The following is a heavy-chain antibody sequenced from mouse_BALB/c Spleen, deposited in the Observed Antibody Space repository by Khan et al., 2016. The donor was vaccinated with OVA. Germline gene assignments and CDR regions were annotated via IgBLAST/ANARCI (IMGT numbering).Heavy chain of an antibody. CDR2: MWAGGRT. J-gene: IGHJ3*01. D-gene: IGHD1-1*01. Sequence: VKLEVSGPGLVAPSQSLSITCTVSGFSLTNYGVHWVRQPPGKGLEWLGVMWAGGRTNYNSALMSRLSITKDNSKSQVFLKVNSLQTDDTAIYYCARPNYGSAWFAYWGQGTLVTVSA. V-gene: IGHV2-9*02. CDR3: ARPNYGSAWFAY. CDR1: GFSLTNYG.